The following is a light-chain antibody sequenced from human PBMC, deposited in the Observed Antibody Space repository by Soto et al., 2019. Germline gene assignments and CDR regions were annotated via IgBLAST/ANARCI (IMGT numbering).Light chain of an antibody. Sequence: QSALTQPPSASGSPGQSVTISCTGTSSDVGAYDYVCWYQQHPGKAPKLMIYEVNKRPSGVPDRFSGSKSGNTASLTVSGLQAGDEADYYCSTIAAHGIVVFGGGTQLTV. CDR3: STIAAHGIVV. J-gene: IGLJ2*01. CDR2: EVN. V-gene: IGLV2-8*01. CDR1: SSDVGAYDY.